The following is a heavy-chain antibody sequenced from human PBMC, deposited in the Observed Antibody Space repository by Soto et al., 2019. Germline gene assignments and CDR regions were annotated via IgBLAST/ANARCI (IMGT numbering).Heavy chain of an antibody. CDR2: ISSSSSYI. Sequence: EVQLVESGGGLVKPGGSLRLSCAASGFTFSSYSMNWVRQAPGKGLEWVSSISSSSSYIYYADSVKGRFTISRDNAKNLLYPQMNRLGAEGPAVYYCARGLVLRFLEWLSPLGYWGQGTLVTVSS. CDR1: GFTFSSYS. CDR3: ARGLVLRFLEWLSPLGY. D-gene: IGHD3-3*01. V-gene: IGHV3-21*01. J-gene: IGHJ4*02.